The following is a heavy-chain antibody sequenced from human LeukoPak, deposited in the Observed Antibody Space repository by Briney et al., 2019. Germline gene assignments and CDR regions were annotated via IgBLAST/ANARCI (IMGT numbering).Heavy chain of an antibody. Sequence: SETLSLTCTVSGGAIRSYYWAWIRQPPGKGLEWIAYTSYSDSGSTNYNPSLKGRVTISVDTSENQFSLKLTSVTAADTAVYYCARGDSGALNDFWGQGILVTVSS. D-gene: IGHD3-22*01. J-gene: IGHJ4*02. CDR3: ARGDSGALNDF. CDR1: GGAIRSYY. V-gene: IGHV4-59*01. CDR2: TSYSDSGST.